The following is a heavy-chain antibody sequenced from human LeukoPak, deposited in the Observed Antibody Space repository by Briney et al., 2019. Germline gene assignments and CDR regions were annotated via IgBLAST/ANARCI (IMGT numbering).Heavy chain of an antibody. Sequence: GGSLRLPCAASGFTFSSYSMNWVRQAPGKGLEWVSSISSSSSYIYYADSVKGRFTISRDNAKNSLYLQMNSLRAEDTAVYYCARDESAAAGTFDYWGQGTLVTVSS. CDR2: ISSSSSYI. J-gene: IGHJ4*02. V-gene: IGHV3-21*01. CDR1: GFTFSSYS. D-gene: IGHD6-13*01. CDR3: ARDESAAAGTFDY.